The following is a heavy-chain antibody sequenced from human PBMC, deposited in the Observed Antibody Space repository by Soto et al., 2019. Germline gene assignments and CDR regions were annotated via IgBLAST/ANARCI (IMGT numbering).Heavy chain of an antibody. Sequence: EVQLLESGGGLEQPGGSLRPPCAASGFTFSGYAMSWVRQAPGKGLEWVPAIGSESPFYADSVKGRFTISRDNANSMLYLQMNSLRADDTAVYFCAQDLGSSWYHYNSFAPGGQGTLVTVSS. CDR2: IGSESP. D-gene: IGHD6-13*01. CDR1: GFTFSGYA. V-gene: IGHV3-23*01. CDR3: AQDLGSSWYHYNSFAP. J-gene: IGHJ5*02.